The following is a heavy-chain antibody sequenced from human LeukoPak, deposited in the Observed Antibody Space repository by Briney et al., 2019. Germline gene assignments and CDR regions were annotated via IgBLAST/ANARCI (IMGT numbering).Heavy chain of an antibody. Sequence: TSETLSLTCTVSGGSISSYYWSWIRQPPGKGLGWIGYIYYSGSTNYNPSLKSRVTISVDTSKNQFSLKLSSVTAADTAVYYCARGARDAFDIWGQGTMVTVSS. CDR1: GGSISSYY. CDR3: ARGARDAFDI. V-gene: IGHV4-59*01. CDR2: IYYSGST. J-gene: IGHJ3*02.